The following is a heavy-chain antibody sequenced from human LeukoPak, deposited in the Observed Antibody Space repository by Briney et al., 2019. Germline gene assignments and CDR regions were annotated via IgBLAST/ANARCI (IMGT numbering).Heavy chain of an antibody. Sequence: ASVKVSCKASGYTFTSYDINWVRQATGQGLEWMGWMNPNSGNTGYAQKFQGRVTMTRNTSISTAYMEPSSLRSEDTAVYYCARGPPIRETKYCSSTSCYPSYYYYGMDVWGQGTTVTVSS. CDR2: MNPNSGNT. V-gene: IGHV1-8*01. CDR1: GYTFTSYD. D-gene: IGHD2-2*01. J-gene: IGHJ6*02. CDR3: ARGPPIRETKYCSSTSCYPSYYYYGMDV.